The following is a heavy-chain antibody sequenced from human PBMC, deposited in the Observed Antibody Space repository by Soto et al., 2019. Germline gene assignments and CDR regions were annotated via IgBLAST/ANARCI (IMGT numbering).Heavy chain of an antibody. CDR1: GFAFYGFA. CDR3: VKGYGSGNYYVEYFYH. Sequence: GGSLRLSCSASGFAFYGFAMHWVRQAPGKGLEYVAAISSNGGSIYYVDSVKGRFTISRDNSKSTLYLQMSSLRPEDTAVYYWVKGYGSGNYYVEYFYHWGQGTLVTVSS. J-gene: IGHJ4*02. D-gene: IGHD3-10*01. V-gene: IGHV3-64D*06. CDR2: ISSNGGSI.